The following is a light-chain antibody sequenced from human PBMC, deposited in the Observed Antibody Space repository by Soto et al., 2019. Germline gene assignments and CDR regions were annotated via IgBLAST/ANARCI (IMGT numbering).Light chain of an antibody. CDR3: MQALQTPLT. Sequence: DIVMTQSPLSLPVTPGEPASISCRSSQSLLHSDGYNYLDWFLQRPGQSPQLLIYLGSSRASGVPDSFSGSGSGTDFTLKISRVEAEDVGVYYCMQALQTPLTFGGGTKVDI. V-gene: IGKV2-28*01. J-gene: IGKJ4*02. CDR1: QSLLHSDGYNY. CDR2: LGS.